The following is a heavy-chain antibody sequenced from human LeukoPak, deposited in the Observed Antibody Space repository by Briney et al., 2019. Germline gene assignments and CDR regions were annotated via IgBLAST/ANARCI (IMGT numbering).Heavy chain of an antibody. V-gene: IGHV3-23*01. CDR2: ISGNGGST. CDR3: AKDFRGTHD. CDR1: GFSFSNYA. D-gene: IGHD3-10*01. J-gene: IGHJ4*02. Sequence: HPGGSLRLSCAASGFSFSNYAMSWVRQAPGKGLEWVSAISGNGGSTFYGNSVKGRFTISRDNSKNTLYLQMNSLRAENTAVYYCAKDFRGTHDWGQGTLVTVSS.